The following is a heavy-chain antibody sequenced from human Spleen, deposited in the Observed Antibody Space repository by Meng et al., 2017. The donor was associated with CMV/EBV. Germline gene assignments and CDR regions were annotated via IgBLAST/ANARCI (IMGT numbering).Heavy chain of an antibody. V-gene: IGHV3-15*01. CDR2: IKSRSDGATT. Sequence: GGSLRLSCATSGFTFSNAYMSWVRQAPGKGLEWVGRIKSRSDGATTDYAAPVKGRFTISRDDSKSTLYLQMNNLKTEDTAVYYCNDYYSMDVWGPGTTVTSP. CDR1: GFTFSNAY. CDR3: NDYYSMDV. J-gene: IGHJ6*02.